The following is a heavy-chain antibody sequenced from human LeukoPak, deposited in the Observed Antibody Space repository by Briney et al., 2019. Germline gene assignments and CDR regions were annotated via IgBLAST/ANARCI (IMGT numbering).Heavy chain of an antibody. CDR1: GGSISSYY. J-gene: IGHJ5*02. CDR3: ARHGLWDDSSGYYYWFDP. Sequence: PSETLSLTCTVSGGSISSYYWSWIRQPPGKGLEWIGYIYYSGSTNYNPSLKSRVTISVDTSKNQFSLKLSSVTAADTAEYYCARHGLWDDSSGYYYWFDPWGQGTLVTVSS. D-gene: IGHD3-22*01. CDR2: IYYSGST. V-gene: IGHV4-59*08.